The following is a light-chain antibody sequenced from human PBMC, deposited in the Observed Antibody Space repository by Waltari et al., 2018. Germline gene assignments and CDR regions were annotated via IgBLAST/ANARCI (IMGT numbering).Light chain of an antibody. CDR2: RAS. CDR3: QQYNRYSWT. CDR1: QSISNW. Sequence: DIQMTQSPSTLSASVGDRVPITCRASQSISNWLAWYQQKPGRAPNLLIYRASNLESGVPSRFSGSGSGTEFTLTISGLQPDDFATYYCQQYNRYSWTFGQGTKVEIK. J-gene: IGKJ1*01. V-gene: IGKV1-5*03.